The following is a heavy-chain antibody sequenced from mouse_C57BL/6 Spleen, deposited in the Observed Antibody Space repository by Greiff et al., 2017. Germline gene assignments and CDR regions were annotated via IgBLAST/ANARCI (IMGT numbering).Heavy chain of an antibody. V-gene: IGHV1-54*01. J-gene: IGHJ4*01. CDR3: SRWGDAMDY. CDR1: GYAFPNYL. Sequence: QVQLQQSGAELVRPGTSVKVSCKASGYAFPNYLIEWVKQRPGQGLEWIGVINPGSGGTNYNEKFKGKATLTADKSSRPAYLQLSSLTSEDSAGYFWSRWGDAMDYWGQGTSVTVSS. CDR2: INPGSGGT.